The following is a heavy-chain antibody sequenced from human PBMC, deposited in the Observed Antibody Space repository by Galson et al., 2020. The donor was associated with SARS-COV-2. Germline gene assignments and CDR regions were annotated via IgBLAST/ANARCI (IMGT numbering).Heavy chain of an antibody. CDR3: AKARDGYRYFDY. Sequence: TGGSLRLSCSASAFSFSYYGMHWVRQAPGKGLEWVAVISYDGNNKYYADSVKGRFTISRDNSKNTLFLQMDSLTTNDTAVYYCAKARDGYRYFDYWGQGTLVTVSS. J-gene: IGHJ4*02. CDR1: AFSFSYYG. V-gene: IGHV3-30*18. D-gene: IGHD5-12*01. CDR2: ISYDGNNK.